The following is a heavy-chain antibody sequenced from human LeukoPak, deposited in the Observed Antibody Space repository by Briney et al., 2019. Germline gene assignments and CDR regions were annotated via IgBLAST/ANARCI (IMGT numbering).Heavy chain of an antibody. CDR2: IYHSGST. D-gene: IGHD6-13*01. CDR1: GGSISSSNW. Sequence: SETLSLTCAVSGGSISSSNWWNWVRQPPGKGLEGIGQIYHSGSTNYNPSLKSRVTISLYESKNQFSLKLSSVTAADTAVYFCARGGRYMSASWYRSVYYYMDVWGKGTTVTVSS. V-gene: IGHV4-4*02. J-gene: IGHJ6*03. CDR3: ARGGRYMSASWYRSVYYYMDV.